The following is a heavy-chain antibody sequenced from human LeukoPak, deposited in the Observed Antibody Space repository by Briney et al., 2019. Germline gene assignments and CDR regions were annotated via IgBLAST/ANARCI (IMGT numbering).Heavy chain of an antibody. Sequence: PGGSLRLSCAASGFTFSDYYMSWIRQAPGKGLEWVSYISSSGSTIYYADSVKGRFTISRDNAKNSLYLQMNSLRAEDTAVYYCARDPVAAGPLVEAVNWGQGTLVTVSS. CDR2: ISSSGSTI. J-gene: IGHJ4*02. CDR3: ARDPVAAGPLVEAVN. V-gene: IGHV3-11*04. CDR1: GFTFSDYY. D-gene: IGHD1-26*01.